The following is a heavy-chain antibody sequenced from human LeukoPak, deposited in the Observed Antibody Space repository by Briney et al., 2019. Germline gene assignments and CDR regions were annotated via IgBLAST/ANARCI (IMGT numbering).Heavy chain of an antibody. CDR2: IYYRRRD. CDR3: ARLVPPYGPGSPDPHRFDY. Sequence: NPSETLSLTCTVSGGSINRSNFYWGWIRQPPGKGLEWIGSIYYRRRDDYNASLKSRVTISVDTSKNQFSLNLNSVTAADTAVYYCARLVPPYGPGSPDPHRFDYWGQGTLVIVSS. CDR1: GGSINRSNFY. V-gene: IGHV4-39*01. D-gene: IGHD3-10*01. J-gene: IGHJ4*02.